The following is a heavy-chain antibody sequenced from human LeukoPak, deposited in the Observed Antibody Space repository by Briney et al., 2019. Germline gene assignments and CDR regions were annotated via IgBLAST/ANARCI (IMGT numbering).Heavy chain of an antibody. CDR1: GGSVSSGSYY. CDR2: IDYSGST. J-gene: IGHJ5*02. Sequence: SETLSLTCTVSGGSVSSGSYYWRWIRQPPGKGLEWIGHIDYSGSTRYNSSLKSRVTISVDTSKNQFSLKLNSVTAADTAIFYCARDDRCSGDSCYYLWGQGTLVTVSS. CDR3: ARDDRCSGDSCYYL. D-gene: IGHD2-15*01. V-gene: IGHV4-61*01.